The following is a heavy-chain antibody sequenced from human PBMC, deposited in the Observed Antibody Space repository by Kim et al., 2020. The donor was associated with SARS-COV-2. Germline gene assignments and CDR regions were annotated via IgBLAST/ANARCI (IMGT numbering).Heavy chain of an antibody. CDR2: ISGDGSSK. V-gene: IGHV3-74*03. Sequence: GGSLRLSCAASGFTFSRFWIHWVRQGPGKGLEWVSGISGDGSSKSDADSVKGRFTISRDNAKNMVYLQMNSLRAEDTAIYFCARDLRSVSADYYFDYWG. J-gene: IGHJ4*01. D-gene: IGHD3-3*01. CDR3: ARDLRSVSADYYFDY. CDR1: GFTFSRFW.